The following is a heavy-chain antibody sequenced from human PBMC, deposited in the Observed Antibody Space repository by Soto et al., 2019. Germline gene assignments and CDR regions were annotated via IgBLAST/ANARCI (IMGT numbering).Heavy chain of an antibody. CDR2: INHSGST. CDR1: GGSFSGYY. CDR3: ARALVVAKHTPYYFDY. D-gene: IGHD1-26*01. Sequence: QVQLQQWAAGLLKPSETLSLTCAVYGGSFSGYYWSWIRQPPGKGLEWIGEINHSGSTNYNPSLKSRVTIAVDTSKKQFPLKLSSVTAADTAVYYCARALVVAKHTPYYFDYWGQGTLVTVSS. V-gene: IGHV4-34*01. J-gene: IGHJ4*02.